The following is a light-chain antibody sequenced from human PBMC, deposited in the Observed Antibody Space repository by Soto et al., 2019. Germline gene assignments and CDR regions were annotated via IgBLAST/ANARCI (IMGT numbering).Light chain of an antibody. J-gene: IGLJ1*01. CDR2: TNN. V-gene: IGLV1-44*01. Sequence: QSVLTQPPSASGTPGQRVIISCSGSSFNIGSNTVNWYQHLPGTAPKLLIHTNNQWPSGVPDRFSGSKSGTSASLTISGLQSEDEADYYCAAWDDSMNGHVFGTGTKVTVL. CDR1: SFNIGSNT. CDR3: AAWDDSMNGHV.